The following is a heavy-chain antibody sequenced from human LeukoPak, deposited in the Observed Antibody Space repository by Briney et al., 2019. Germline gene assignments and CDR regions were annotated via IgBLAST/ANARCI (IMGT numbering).Heavy chain of an antibody. CDR1: GYTFTSYY. D-gene: IGHD2-2*01. Sequence: ASVKVSCKASGYTFTSYYMHWVRQAPGQGLEWMGINNPSGGSTSYAQKFQGRVTMTMDTSTSTVYMELSSLRSEDTAVYYYAKERYCRSTSCYGGAFDIWGQGTMVTVSS. V-gene: IGHV1-46*01. CDR3: AKERYCRSTSCYGGAFDI. CDR2: NNPSGGST. J-gene: IGHJ3*02.